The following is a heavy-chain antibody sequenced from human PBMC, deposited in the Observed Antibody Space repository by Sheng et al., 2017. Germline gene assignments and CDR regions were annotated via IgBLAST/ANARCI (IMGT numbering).Heavy chain of an antibody. V-gene: IGHV4-39*07. CDR1: GGSISSSSYY. D-gene: IGHD1-26*01. J-gene: IGHJ6*02. CDR3: ARDRSYSGXYARLDV. CDR2: IYYSGST. Sequence: QLQLQESGPGLVKPSETLSLTCTVSGGSISSSSYYWDWIRQPPGKGLEWIGSIYYSGSTFYNPSLKSRVTISVDTSKNQLSLKLNSVTAADTAVYYCARDRSYSGXYARLDVWGQGTTGHRLL.